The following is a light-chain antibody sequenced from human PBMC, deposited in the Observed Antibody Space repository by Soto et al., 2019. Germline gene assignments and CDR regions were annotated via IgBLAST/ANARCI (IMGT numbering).Light chain of an antibody. V-gene: IGKV3-20*01. CDR1: QSVSINY. Sequence: EVVLTQSPGTLSLSPGERATLSCRAGQSVSINYIAWYQQKPGQAPRLLIYGASNRVTAIPHRFSGSGSGTDFTLTISRLEPEDFAVYYCQQYGSSPRTFGQGTKVDIK. CDR2: GAS. J-gene: IGKJ1*01. CDR3: QQYGSSPRT.